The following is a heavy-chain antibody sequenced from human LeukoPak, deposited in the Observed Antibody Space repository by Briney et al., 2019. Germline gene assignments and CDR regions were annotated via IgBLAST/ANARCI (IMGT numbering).Heavy chain of an antibody. Sequence: TGGSLRLSCAASGFTFSNYAMGWVRQAPGKGLEWVSTISASGAYTYYTDSVKGRFTISRDNSKNTLYLQMNSLRADDTAVYYCAKGAYYHGSGRYFDYWGQGTLVTVSS. CDR3: AKGAYYHGSGRYFDY. CDR2: ISASGAYT. D-gene: IGHD3-10*01. J-gene: IGHJ4*02. V-gene: IGHV3-23*01. CDR1: GFTFSNYA.